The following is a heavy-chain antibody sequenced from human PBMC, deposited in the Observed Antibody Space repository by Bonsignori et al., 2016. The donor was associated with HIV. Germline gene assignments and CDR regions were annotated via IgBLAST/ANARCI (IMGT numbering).Heavy chain of an antibody. CDR3: ASSVVPAAISGLDY. Sequence: VRQMPGKGLEWMGIIYPGDSDTRYSPSFQGQVTISADKSISTAYLQWSSLKASDTAMYYCASSVVPAAISGLDYWGQGTLVTVSS. J-gene: IGHJ4*02. CDR2: IYPGDSDT. V-gene: IGHV5-51*01. D-gene: IGHD2-2*02.